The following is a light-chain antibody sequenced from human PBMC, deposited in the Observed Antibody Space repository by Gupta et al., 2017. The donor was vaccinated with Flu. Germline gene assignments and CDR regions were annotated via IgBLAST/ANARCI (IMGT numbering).Light chain of an antibody. CDR1: QSVSRSY. Sequence: PGERVTLSCRASQSVSRSYLTWYQQKPGQAPRLLIYGASTRATSIPARFSGSGSGTDFTLTISSRQPEDFAVYYCQQDYNLPSLPFGGGTKVEIK. CDR3: QQDYNLPSLP. CDR2: GAS. J-gene: IGKJ4*01. V-gene: IGKV3D-7*01.